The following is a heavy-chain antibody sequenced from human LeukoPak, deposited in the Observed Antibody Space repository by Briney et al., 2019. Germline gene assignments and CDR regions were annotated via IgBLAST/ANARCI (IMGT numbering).Heavy chain of an antibody. CDR2: ISSNGGST. D-gene: IGHD4-17*01. Sequence: GGSLRLSCAASGFTFSSYAMHWVRQAPGKGLEYVSAISSNGGSTYYANSVKGGFTISRDNSKNTLYLQMGSLRAEDMAVYYCARTPHGRDYWYYYYYYMDVWGKGTTVTVSS. CDR1: GFTFSSYA. J-gene: IGHJ6*03. V-gene: IGHV3-64*01. CDR3: ARTPHGRDYWYYYYYYMDV.